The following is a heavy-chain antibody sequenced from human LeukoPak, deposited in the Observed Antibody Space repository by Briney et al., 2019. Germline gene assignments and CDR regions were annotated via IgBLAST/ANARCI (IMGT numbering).Heavy chain of an antibody. CDR2: ISAYNGNT. CDR3: ARDGHGYSSGWYNYYMDV. J-gene: IGHJ6*03. D-gene: IGHD6-19*01. Sequence: ASVKVSCKASGYTFTSYGISWVRQAPGQGLEWMGWISAYNGNTNYAQKLQGRVTMTTDTSTSTAYMELRSLRSDDTAVYYCARDGHGYSSGWYNYYMDVWGKGTTVTVSS. CDR1: GYTFTSYG. V-gene: IGHV1-18*01.